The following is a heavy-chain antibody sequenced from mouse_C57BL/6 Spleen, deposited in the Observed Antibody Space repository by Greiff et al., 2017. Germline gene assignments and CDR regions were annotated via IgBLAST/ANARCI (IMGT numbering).Heavy chain of an antibody. V-gene: IGHV14-2*01. D-gene: IGHD2-3*01. CDR3: AREGVYDGYYVFAY. Sequence: EVQLQQSGAELVKPGASVKLSCTASGFNIKDYYMHWVKQRTEQGLEWIGRIDPEDGETKYAPKFPGKATITADTSSNTAYLQLSSLTSEDTAVYYCAREGVYDGYYVFAYWGQGTLVTVSA. CDR1: GFNIKDYY. J-gene: IGHJ3*01. CDR2: IDPEDGET.